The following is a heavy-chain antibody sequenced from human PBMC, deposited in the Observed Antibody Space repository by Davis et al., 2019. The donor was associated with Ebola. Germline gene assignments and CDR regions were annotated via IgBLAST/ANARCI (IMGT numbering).Heavy chain of an antibody. V-gene: IGHV3-30*19. CDR3: ARVTLAIAVAGPFDY. CDR2: ISYDGSNK. Sequence: GGSLRLSCAASGFSFKDFGMHWVRQAPGKGLEWVAVISYDGSNKYYADSVKGRFTISRDNSKNTLYLQMNSLRAEDTAVYYCARVTLAIAVAGPFDYWGQGTLVTVSS. D-gene: IGHD6-19*01. J-gene: IGHJ4*02. CDR1: GFSFKDFG.